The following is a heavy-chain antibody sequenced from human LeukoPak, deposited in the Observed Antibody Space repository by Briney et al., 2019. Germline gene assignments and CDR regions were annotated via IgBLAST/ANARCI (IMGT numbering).Heavy chain of an antibody. CDR3: AKRTAYSGSYFDY. CDR2: INPNSGGT. CDR1: GYTFTGYY. D-gene: IGHD1-26*01. V-gene: IGHV1-2*02. Sequence: ASVKVSCKASGYTFTGYYMHWVRQAPGQGLEWMGWINPNSGGTNYAQKFQGRVTMTRDTSISTAYMELSRLRSDDTAVYYCAKRTAYSGSYFDYWGQGTLVTVSS. J-gene: IGHJ4*02.